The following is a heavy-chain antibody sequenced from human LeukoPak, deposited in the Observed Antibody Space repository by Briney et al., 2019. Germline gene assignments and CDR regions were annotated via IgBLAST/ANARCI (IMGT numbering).Heavy chain of an antibody. D-gene: IGHD3-16*01. J-gene: IGHJ2*01. CDR3: ARGWGTAYDWYFDL. Sequence: AETLSLTCTVSGVSINSFFWSWIRQPPGTGLEYFGYMYYTGSTNYNPSLKSRVTISLDTSKNQFSLKLNSVTAADTAVYYCARGWGTAYDWYFDLWGRGTLVTVSS. V-gene: IGHV4-59*01. CDR1: GVSINSFF. CDR2: MYYTGST.